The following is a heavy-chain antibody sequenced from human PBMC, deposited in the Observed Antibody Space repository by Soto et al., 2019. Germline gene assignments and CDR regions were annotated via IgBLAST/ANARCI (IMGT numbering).Heavy chain of an antibody. CDR2: MSGSGSGT. CDR1: GFRFSTYD. CDR3: AKSRDAYNFYFYYGMDV. V-gene: IGHV3-23*01. Sequence: VQLLESGGGLVQPGGSLRLSCAASGFRFSTYDMSWVRQAPGKGLEWVSVMSGSGSGTYYADSVKGRFTISRDNSKNTLYLQVSSLRAEDTAVYYCAKSRDAYNFYFYYGMDVWGQGTSVTVSS. D-gene: IGHD1-1*01. J-gene: IGHJ6*02.